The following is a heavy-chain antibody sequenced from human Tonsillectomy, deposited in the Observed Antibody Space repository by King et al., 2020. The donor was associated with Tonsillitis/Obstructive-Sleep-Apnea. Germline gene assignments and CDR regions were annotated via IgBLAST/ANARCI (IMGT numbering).Heavy chain of an antibody. CDR2: IDTSGNT. Sequence: VQLQESGPGLVKPSETLSLTCTVSGGSISSYYWSWIRQPAGKGLEWIGLIDTSGNTNYNPSLKTRVTMSVDTSKNQFSLKLSSVTAADTAVYYCARDLSSSPYNWFDLWGQGILVTVSS. J-gene: IGHJ5*02. D-gene: IGHD6-13*01. CDR3: ARDLSSSPYNWFDL. CDR1: GGSISSYY. V-gene: IGHV4-4*07.